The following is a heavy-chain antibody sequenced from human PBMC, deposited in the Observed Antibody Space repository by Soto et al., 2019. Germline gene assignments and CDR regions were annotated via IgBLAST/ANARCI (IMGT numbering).Heavy chain of an antibody. CDR3: ASGGGTYDSSGYYYVGWFDP. D-gene: IGHD3-22*01. CDR2: IYYSGST. Sequence: LSLTCTVSGGSISSGDYYWSWIRQPPGKGLEWIGYIYYSGSTYYNPSLKSRVTISVDTSKNQFSLKLSSVTAADTAVYYCASGGGTYDSSGYYYVGWFDPWGQGTLVTVSS. CDR1: GGSISSGDYY. J-gene: IGHJ5*02. V-gene: IGHV4-30-4*01.